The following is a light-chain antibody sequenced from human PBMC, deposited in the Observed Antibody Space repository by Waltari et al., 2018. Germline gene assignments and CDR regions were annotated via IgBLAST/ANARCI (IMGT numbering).Light chain of an antibody. CDR3: QTGGHGTWV. J-gene: IGLJ3*02. Sequence: QLVLTQSPSASASLGASVKLTCTLSSGHSSNVVAWHQQQPEKGPRYLMKVNSDGSHSKGDDIPDRFSGSSSGAERYLTISSLQSEDEADYDCQTGGHGTWVFGGGTKLTVL. V-gene: IGLV4-69*01. CDR2: VNSDGSH. CDR1: SGHSSNV.